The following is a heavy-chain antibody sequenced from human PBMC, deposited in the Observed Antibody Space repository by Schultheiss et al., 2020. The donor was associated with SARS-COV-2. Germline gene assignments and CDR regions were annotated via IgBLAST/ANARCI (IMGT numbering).Heavy chain of an antibody. CDR3: AREGTTVIKSEWNWFDP. Sequence: GGSLRLSCAASGFTFSSYAMYWVRQAPGKGLEWVAVISYDGSNKYYADSVKGRFTISRDNSKNTLYLQMNSLRAEDTAVYYCAREGTTVIKSEWNWFDPWGQGTLVTVSS. D-gene: IGHD4-23*01. J-gene: IGHJ5*02. CDR2: ISYDGSNK. V-gene: IGHV3-30-3*01. CDR1: GFTFSSYA.